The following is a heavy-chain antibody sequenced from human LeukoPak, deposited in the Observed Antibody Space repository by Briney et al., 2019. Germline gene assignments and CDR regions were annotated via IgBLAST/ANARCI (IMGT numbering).Heavy chain of an antibody. V-gene: IGHV3-23*01. CDR1: GFTFSRNG. CDR2: ISGSGGST. Sequence: PGGSLRLSCAASGFTFSRNGTTWVRQAPGKGLEWVSAISGSGGSTHYADSVKGRFTISRDNSKNTLYLQMNSLRAEDTAVYYCAKDRRAGSYDYWGQGTLVTVSS. D-gene: IGHD3-10*01. J-gene: IGHJ4*02. CDR3: AKDRRAGSYDY.